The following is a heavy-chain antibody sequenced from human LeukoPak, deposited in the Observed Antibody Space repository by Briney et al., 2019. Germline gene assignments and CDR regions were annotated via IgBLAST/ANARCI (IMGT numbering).Heavy chain of an antibody. D-gene: IGHD3-16*02. CDR1: GGSFSGYY. V-gene: IGHV4-34*01. CDR2: INHSGST. Sequence: SETLSLTCAVYGGSFSGYYCSWIRQPPGKGLEWIGEINHSGSTNYNPSLKSRVTISVDTSKNQFSLKLSSVTAADTAVYYCARRVWGSYRGFDYWGQGTLVTVSS. CDR3: ARRVWGSYRGFDY. J-gene: IGHJ4*02.